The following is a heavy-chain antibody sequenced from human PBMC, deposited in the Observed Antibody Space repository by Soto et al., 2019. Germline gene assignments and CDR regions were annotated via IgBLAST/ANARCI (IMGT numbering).Heavy chain of an antibody. CDR3: ARAPXYDVWSGYGDNWFGP. CDR2: IYYSGST. CDR1: CGYIRSYY. J-gene: IGHJ5*02. V-gene: IGHV4-59*01. Sequence: SETLSLTCTVSCGYIRSYYWSWIRQPPGKGLEWIGYIYYSGSTNYNPSLKSRVTISVDTSKNQFSLKLRSVTAADTAVYYCARAPXYDVWSGYGDNWFGPWGQGTLVTVSS. D-gene: IGHD3-3*01.